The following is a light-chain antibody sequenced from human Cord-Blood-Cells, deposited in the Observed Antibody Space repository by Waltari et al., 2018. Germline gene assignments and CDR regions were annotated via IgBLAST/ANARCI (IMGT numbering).Light chain of an antibody. CDR2: GAS. CDR1: QSVSSSY. CDR3: QQYGSSPKT. J-gene: IGKJ1*01. Sequence: EIVLTQSTGTLSLSAGESATLSRRASQSVSSSYLAWYQQKPGQAPRLLIYGASRRATGIPDRFSGSGSGTDFTLTISRLEPEDFSVYYCQQYGSSPKTFGQVTKVEIK. V-gene: IGKV3-20*01.